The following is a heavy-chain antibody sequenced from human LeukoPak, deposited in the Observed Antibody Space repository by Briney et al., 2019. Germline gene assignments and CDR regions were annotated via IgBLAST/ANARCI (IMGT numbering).Heavy chain of an antibody. V-gene: IGHV3-21*03. CDR1: GFTFSSFT. Sequence: PGGSLRLSCAASGFTFSSFTMNWVRQAPGKGLEWVSSITSSSSIYSADSVKGRFTISRDNAENSLYLQMNSLRAEDTAMYYCARTLLWFAEDVWGKGTTVTVSS. D-gene: IGHD3-10*01. CDR2: ITSSSSI. CDR3: ARTLLWFAEDV. J-gene: IGHJ6*04.